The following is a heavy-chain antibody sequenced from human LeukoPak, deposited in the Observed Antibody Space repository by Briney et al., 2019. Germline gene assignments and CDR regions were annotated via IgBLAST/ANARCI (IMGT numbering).Heavy chain of an antibody. Sequence: SETLSLTCAVYGGSFSGYYWSWIRQPPGKGLEWIGEINHSGSTNYNPSLKSRVTISVDTSKNQFSPKLSSVTAADTAVYYCARHLTHSSGWYNPYYFDYWGQGTLVTVSS. CDR3: ARHLTHSSGWYNPYYFDY. CDR2: INHSGST. J-gene: IGHJ4*02. CDR1: GGSFSGYY. D-gene: IGHD6-19*01. V-gene: IGHV4-34*01.